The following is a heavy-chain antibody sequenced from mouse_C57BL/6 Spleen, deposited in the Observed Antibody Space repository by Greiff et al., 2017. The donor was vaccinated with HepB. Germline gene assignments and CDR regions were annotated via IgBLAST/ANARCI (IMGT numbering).Heavy chain of an antibody. CDR3: ARSTRGTDWYFDV. D-gene: IGHD3-3*01. Sequence: QVQLQQSGPGLVQPSQCLSITCTVSGFSFTSYGVHWVRQTPGKGLEWLGVIWSGGSTDYNAAFISRLSISKDNSNSQVFFKMNRLQADDTAIYYCARSTRGTDWYFDVWGKGTTVTVSS. CDR1: GFSFTSYG. CDR2: IWSGGST. V-gene: IGHV2-2*01. J-gene: IGHJ1*03.